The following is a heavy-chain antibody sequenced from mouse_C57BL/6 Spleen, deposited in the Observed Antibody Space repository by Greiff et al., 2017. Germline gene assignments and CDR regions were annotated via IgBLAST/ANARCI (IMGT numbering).Heavy chain of an antibody. CDR1: GYTFTSYW. D-gene: IGHD1-1*01. Sequence: QVQLQQPGAELVVPGASVKLSCKASGYTFTSYWMHWVKQRPGQGLEWIGEIDPSDSYTNYNQKFKGKSTLTVDKSSSTAYMQLSSLTSEDSAVYYCARNYGSRNWYFDVWGTGTTVTVSS. CDR2: IDPSDSYT. CDR3: ARNYGSRNWYFDV. J-gene: IGHJ1*03. V-gene: IGHV1-69*01.